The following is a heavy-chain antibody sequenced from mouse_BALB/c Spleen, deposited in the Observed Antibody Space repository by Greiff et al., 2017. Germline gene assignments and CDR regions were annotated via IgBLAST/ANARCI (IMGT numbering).Heavy chain of an antibody. CDR3: ARVQITTGGWFAY. J-gene: IGHJ3*01. V-gene: IGHV2-9*02. D-gene: IGHD2-4*01. CDR2: IWAGGST. Sequence: QVQLKQSGPGLVAPSQSLSITCTVSGFSLTSYGVHWVRQPPGKGLEWLGVIWAGGSTNYNSALMSRLSISKDNSKSQVFLKMNSLQTDDTAMYYCARVQITTGGWFAYWGQGTLVTVSA. CDR1: GFSLTSYG.